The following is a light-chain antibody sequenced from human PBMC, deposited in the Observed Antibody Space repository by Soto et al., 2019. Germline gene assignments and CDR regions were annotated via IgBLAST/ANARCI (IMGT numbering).Light chain of an antibody. CDR2: GAS. CDR1: QSVSSN. J-gene: IGKJ1*01. V-gene: IGKV3-15*01. CDR3: QQYNNWPPKT. Sequence: EIVMTQSPATLSVSPGERATLSCRASQSVSSNLAWYQQKPGQAPRLLIYGASTRATGIPARFSGSGSGTEFTLTISSLQSEDFAVYYCQQYNNWPPKTFGQGTKVDIK.